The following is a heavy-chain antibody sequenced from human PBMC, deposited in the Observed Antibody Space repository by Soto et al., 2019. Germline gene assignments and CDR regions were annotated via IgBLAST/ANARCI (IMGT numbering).Heavy chain of an antibody. Sequence: ASVKVSCKASGGTFSSYAISWVRQAPGQGLEWMGGIIPIFGTASYAQKFQGRVTITADESTSTAYMELSSLRSEDTAVYYCARDGSSSSGPYYYYGMDVWGQGTTVTVSS. CDR3: ARDGSSSSGPYYYYGMDV. V-gene: IGHV1-69*13. CDR2: IIPIFGTA. CDR1: GGTFSSYA. J-gene: IGHJ6*02. D-gene: IGHD6-6*01.